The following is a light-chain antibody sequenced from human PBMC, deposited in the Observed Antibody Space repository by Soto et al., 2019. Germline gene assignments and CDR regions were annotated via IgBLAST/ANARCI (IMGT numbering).Light chain of an antibody. J-gene: IGKJ4*01. Sequence: EIVLTQSPATLSLSPGERASLSRRASQSVSSFLAWYQQKPGQTPRLLIYYASKMATGIPVRFSGSGSGTDFTLTISSLEPQDFAVYYCQQRTNWPPALSFGGGTKVEI. CDR1: QSVSSF. V-gene: IGKV3-11*01. CDR2: YAS. CDR3: QQRTNWPPALS.